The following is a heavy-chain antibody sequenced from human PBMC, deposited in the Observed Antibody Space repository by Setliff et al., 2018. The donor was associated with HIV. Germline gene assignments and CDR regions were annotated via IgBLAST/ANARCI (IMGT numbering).Heavy chain of an antibody. D-gene: IGHD3-22*01. CDR1: GGSISSYY. V-gene: IGHV4-59*08. J-gene: IGHJ2*01. CDR3: ARHQGKYYDSSGYSGWFFDL. Sequence: SETLSLTCTVSGGSISSYYWSWIRQPPGKGLEWIGYVYYTGSTNYDPSLKSRVTISIDTSKNQFSLKLSSVTAADTAVYYCARHQGKYYDSSGYSGWFFDLWGRGTLVTVSS. CDR2: VYYTGST.